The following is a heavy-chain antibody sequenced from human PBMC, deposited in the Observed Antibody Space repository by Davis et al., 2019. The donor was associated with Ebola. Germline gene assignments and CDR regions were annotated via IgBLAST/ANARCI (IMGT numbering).Heavy chain of an antibody. J-gene: IGHJ4*02. D-gene: IGHD6-19*01. V-gene: IGHV1-69*05. CDR3: ARLDSSGWSVKFDY. Sequence: SVKVSCKASGGTFSSYAISWVRQAPGQGLEWMGGIIPIFGTTNYAQKLQGRVTMTTDTSTSTAYMELRSLRSDDTAVYYCARLDSSGWSVKFDYWGQGTLVTVSS. CDR2: IIPIFGTT. CDR1: GGTFSSYA.